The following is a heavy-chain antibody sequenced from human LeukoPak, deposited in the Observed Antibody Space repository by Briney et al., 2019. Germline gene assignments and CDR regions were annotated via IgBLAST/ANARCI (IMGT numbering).Heavy chain of an antibody. CDR3: AKSVSDWFDP. CDR2: IRYDGSNK. V-gene: IGHV3-30*02. D-gene: IGHD1-26*01. CDR1: GFTFSSYG. Sequence: GGSLRLSCAPSGFTFSSYGMHWVRQAPGKGLEWVAFIRYDGSNKYYADSVKGRFTISRDNSKNTLYLQMNSLRAEDTAVYYCAKSVSDWFDPWGQGTLVTVST. J-gene: IGHJ5*02.